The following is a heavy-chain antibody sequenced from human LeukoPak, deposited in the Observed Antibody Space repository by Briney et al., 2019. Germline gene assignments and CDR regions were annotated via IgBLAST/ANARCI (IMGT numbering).Heavy chain of an antibody. CDR1: GYSISSGYY. CDR2: IYHSGST. D-gene: IGHD3-22*01. Sequence: SETLSLTCTVSGYSISSGYYWGWIRQPPGKGLEWIGSIYHSGSTYYNPSLKSRATISVDTSKNQFSLKLSSVIAADTAVYYCARDSDSSNYYYYYGMDVWGQGTTVTVSS. CDR3: ARDSDSSNYYYYYGMDV. V-gene: IGHV4-38-2*02. J-gene: IGHJ6*02.